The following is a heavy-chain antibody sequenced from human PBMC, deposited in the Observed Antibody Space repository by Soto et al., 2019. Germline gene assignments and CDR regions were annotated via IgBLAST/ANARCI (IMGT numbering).Heavy chain of an antibody. V-gene: IGHV6-1*01. CDR2: TYYRSKWYN. Sequence: QPLSRTCTISGASVSSNSGSWNCTRQSPSRGLEWLGRTYYRSKWYNDYAVSVKSRITINPDTSKNQFSLQLNSVTPEDTAVYYCARWGEGQQLVSSGMDVWGQGTTVTVSS. D-gene: IGHD6-13*01. J-gene: IGHJ6*02. CDR1: GASVSSNSGS. CDR3: ARWGEGQQLVSSGMDV.